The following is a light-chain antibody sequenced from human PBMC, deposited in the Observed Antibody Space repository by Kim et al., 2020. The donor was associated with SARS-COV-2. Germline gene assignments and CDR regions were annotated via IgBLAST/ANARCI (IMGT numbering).Light chain of an antibody. CDR2: GAS. Sequence: PGERATLSCRASQSVSSSYLAWYQQKPGQAPRLLIYGASRRPTGIPDRFSGSGSGTDFTLTITRLEPEDFAVYYCQHSGTSPPLTFGQGTKLEIK. CDR3: QHSGTSPPLT. J-gene: IGKJ2*01. V-gene: IGKV3-20*01. CDR1: QSVSSSY.